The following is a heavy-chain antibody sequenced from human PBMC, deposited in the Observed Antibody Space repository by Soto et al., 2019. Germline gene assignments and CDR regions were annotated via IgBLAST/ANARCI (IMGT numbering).Heavy chain of an antibody. J-gene: IGHJ5*02. CDR2: ISAYNGNT. V-gene: IGHV1-18*01. D-gene: IGHD3-22*01. Sequence: ASAKVSCKASGYTFPSYGISWVRQAPGQGLEWMGWISAYNGNTNYAQKLQSRVTMTTDTSTSTAYMELRSLRSDDTAVYYCARGYYDSSGSLFDPWGQGTLVTVSS. CDR3: ARGYYDSSGSLFDP. CDR1: GYTFPSYG.